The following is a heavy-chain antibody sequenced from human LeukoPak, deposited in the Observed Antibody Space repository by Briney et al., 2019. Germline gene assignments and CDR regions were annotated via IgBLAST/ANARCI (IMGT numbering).Heavy chain of an antibody. D-gene: IGHD5-12*01. J-gene: IGHJ5*02. Sequence: GGSLRLSCVGSGFTISNYWMHWVRQAPGTGLVWVSRIHPDGSITTYADSVKGRFTISRDNAKNTLYLQMSSLRAEDTAVYYCAPQQTYSPYNWFDPWGQGTLVTVSS. V-gene: IGHV3-74*03. CDR1: GFTISNYW. CDR3: APQQTYSPYNWFDP. CDR2: IHPDGSIT.